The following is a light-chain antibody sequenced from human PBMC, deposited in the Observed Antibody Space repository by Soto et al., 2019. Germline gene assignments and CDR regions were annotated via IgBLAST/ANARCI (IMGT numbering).Light chain of an antibody. CDR3: QQLNSFPIT. Sequence: DIQMTQYPSCLSASVGARVTITCLAIHSISRRLAWYRQNTGKAHNVPIYDVSSLESGVPSRFSGSGSGTEFTLTITSLQPEDFATYYCQQLNSFPITCAQGTRLEIK. V-gene: IGKV1-5*01. J-gene: IGKJ5*01. CDR2: DVS. CDR1: HSISRR.